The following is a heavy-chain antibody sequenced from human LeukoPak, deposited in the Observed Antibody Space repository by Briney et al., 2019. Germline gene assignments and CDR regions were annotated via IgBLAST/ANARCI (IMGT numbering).Heavy chain of an antibody. CDR3: ARPFKDTTVTSGFDY. D-gene: IGHD4-17*01. CDR1: GYSLSTCYY. J-gene: IGHJ4*02. V-gene: IGHV4-38-2*01. CDR2: VHHSGIA. Sequence: SGTLCLSCAVSGYSLSTCYYWGWIRPPPGKGLEWIGSVHHSGIAYYNPSLKSRVTISVDTSKNQFSLNLSSVTAADTAVYYCARPFKDTTVTSGFDYWGQGTLVTASS.